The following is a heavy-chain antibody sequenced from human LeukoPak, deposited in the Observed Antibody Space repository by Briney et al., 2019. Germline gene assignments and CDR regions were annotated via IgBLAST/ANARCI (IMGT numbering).Heavy chain of an antibody. CDR3: ARAHTAMVSPLDY. J-gene: IGHJ4*02. CDR2: IDPSGGST. D-gene: IGHD5-18*01. CDR1: GYTFTRYY. Sequence: GASVKVSCKASGYTFTRYYMHWVRQGPGQGLEWMGIIDPSGGSTSYAQKFQARVTMTRDTSTSTAYMELSRLRSDDTAVYYCARAHTAMVSPLDYWGQGTLVTVSS. V-gene: IGHV1-46*01.